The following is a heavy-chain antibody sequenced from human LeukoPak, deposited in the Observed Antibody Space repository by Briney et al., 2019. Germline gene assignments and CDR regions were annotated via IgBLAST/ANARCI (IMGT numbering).Heavy chain of an antibody. CDR1: GFTFSDYS. D-gene: IGHD3-3*01. Sequence: PGGSLRLSCAASGFTFSDYSMNWVRQAPGKGLEDLSYINSDGKTTWYADSVKGRFTASRDNAKNTLYLQMNSLRAEDTAVYYCARPMYYDFWSGYFYWGQGTLVTVSS. V-gene: IGHV3-48*01. CDR2: INSDGKTT. J-gene: IGHJ4*02. CDR3: ARPMYYDFWSGYFY.